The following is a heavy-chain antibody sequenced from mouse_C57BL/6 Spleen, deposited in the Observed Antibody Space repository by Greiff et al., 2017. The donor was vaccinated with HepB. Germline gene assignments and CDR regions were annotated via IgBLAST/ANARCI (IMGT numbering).Heavy chain of an antibody. V-gene: IGHV1-42*01. CDR1: GYSFTGYY. CDR2: INPSTGGT. Sequence: VQLQQSGPELVKPGASVKISCKASGYSFTGYYMNWVKQSPEKSLEWIGEINPSTGGTTYNQKFKAKATLSVNKSSSTAYMQLKSLTSEDSAVYYCAREGGYDYDGWYFDVWGTGTTVTVSS. CDR3: AREGGYDYDGWYFDV. D-gene: IGHD2-4*01. J-gene: IGHJ1*03.